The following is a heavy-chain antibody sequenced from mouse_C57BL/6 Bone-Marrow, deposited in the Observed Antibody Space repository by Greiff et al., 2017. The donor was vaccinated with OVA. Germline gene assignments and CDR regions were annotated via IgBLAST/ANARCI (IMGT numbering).Heavy chain of an antibody. J-gene: IGHJ2*01. V-gene: IGHV5-12*01. CDR1: GFTFSDYY. CDR3: ARHTVVFDY. Sequence: EVQLQESGGGLVQPGGSLKLSCAASGFTFSDYYMYWVRQTPEKRLEWVAYISNGGGSTYYPDTVKGRFTISRDNAKNTLYLQMSRLKSEDTAMYYCARHTVVFDYWGQGTTLTVSS. D-gene: IGHD1-1*01. CDR2: ISNGGGST.